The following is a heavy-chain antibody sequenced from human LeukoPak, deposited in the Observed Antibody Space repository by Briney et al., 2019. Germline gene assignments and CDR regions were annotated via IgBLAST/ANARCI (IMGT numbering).Heavy chain of an antibody. D-gene: IGHD5-12*01. J-gene: IGHJ4*02. CDR2: IYYSGST. V-gene: IGHV4-39*07. Sequence: SETLSLTCTVSGGSISSSSYYWGWIRQPPGKGLEWIGSIYYSGSTYYNPSLKSRVTISVDTSKNQFSLKLSSVTAADTAVYYCARDLVGDSGYGDFDYWGQGTLVTVSS. CDR3: ARDLVGDSGYGDFDY. CDR1: GGSISSSSYY.